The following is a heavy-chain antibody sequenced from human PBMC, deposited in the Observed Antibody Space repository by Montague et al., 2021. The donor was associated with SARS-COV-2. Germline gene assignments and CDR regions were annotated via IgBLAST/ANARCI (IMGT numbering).Heavy chain of an antibody. J-gene: IGHJ3*02. V-gene: IGHV2-70*13. CDR2: IDWDDDK. CDR3: ARMVRDSSGYDAFDI. CDR1: GFSLTTSGML. Sequence: PPLVKPTQTLTLTCTLSGFSLTTSGMLVSWIRQPPGKALEWLALIDWDDDKYYSTSLKTRLAISKDTSKDQVVLTMTDMDPVDTATYYCARMVRDSSGYDAFDIWGQGTMVTVSS. D-gene: IGHD3-22*01.